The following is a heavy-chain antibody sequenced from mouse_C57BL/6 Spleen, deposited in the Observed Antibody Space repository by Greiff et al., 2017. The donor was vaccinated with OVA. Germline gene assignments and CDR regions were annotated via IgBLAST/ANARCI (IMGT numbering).Heavy chain of an antibody. V-gene: IGHV1-52*01. Sequence: VQLQQPGAELVRPGSSVKLSCKASGYTFTSYWMHWVKQRPIQGLEWIGNIDPSDSETHYNQKFKDKATLTVDKSSSTAYMQLSSLTSEDSAVYYCARGGITTVVARNFDVWGTGTTVTVSS. CDR2: IDPSDSET. CDR1: GYTFTSYW. D-gene: IGHD1-1*01. CDR3: ARGGITTVVARNFDV. J-gene: IGHJ1*03.